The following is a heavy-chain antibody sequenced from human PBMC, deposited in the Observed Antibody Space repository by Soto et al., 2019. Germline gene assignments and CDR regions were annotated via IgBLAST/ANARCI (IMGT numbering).Heavy chain of an antibody. J-gene: IGHJ4*02. Sequence: GGSLRLSCAASGFTVSSNYMSWVRQAPGKGLEWVSVIYSSGSTYYADSTKGRFTISRDNSKNTLYLQMNSLRAEDTAEYYCAKAFSGVPAAIAAAGDYWGQGTLVTVSS. D-gene: IGHD2-2*02. V-gene: IGHV3-66*01. CDR3: AKAFSGVPAAIAAAGDY. CDR1: GFTVSSNY. CDR2: IYSSGST.